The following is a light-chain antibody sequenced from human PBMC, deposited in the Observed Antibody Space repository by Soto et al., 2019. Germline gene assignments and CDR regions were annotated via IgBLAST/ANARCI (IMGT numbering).Light chain of an antibody. CDR3: QQYSSSPYT. J-gene: IGKJ2*01. V-gene: IGKV3-20*01. CDR2: GES. Sequence: EIVLTQSPGTLSLSPGEGATLSCRASQSVSSRCLAWYQQKPVQAPRLLIYGESSRANGIPDRFSGTGSGTDFTLTISRLEPEDFAVYYCQQYSSSPYTFGLGTKLEIK. CDR1: QSVSSRC.